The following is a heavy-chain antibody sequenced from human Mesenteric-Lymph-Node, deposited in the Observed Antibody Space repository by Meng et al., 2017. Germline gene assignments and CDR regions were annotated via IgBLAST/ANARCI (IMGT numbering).Heavy chain of an antibody. J-gene: IGHJ4*02. CDR2: IYHSGST. D-gene: IGHD3-10*01. V-gene: IGHV4-39*01. CDR3: AGRRGGSVRDC. CDR1: YGPICRSHAC. Sequence: QAQDAARELVNPSQPRSLTCTRSYGPICRSHACWDGIRRPPGKGLESIGDIYHSGSTPYTPSLQSRVPRFVDTSKNQFSLKLTSVTATDTAVYYCAGRRGGSVRDCGGQGTLVTVSS.